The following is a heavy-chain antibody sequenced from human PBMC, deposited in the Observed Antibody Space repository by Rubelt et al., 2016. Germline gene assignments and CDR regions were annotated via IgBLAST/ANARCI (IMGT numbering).Heavy chain of an antibody. D-gene: IGHD2-15*01. CDR2: IYYSGSA. Sequence: QLQLQESGPGLVKPSETLSLTCTVSGGSISSSSYYWGWIRQPPGKGLEWIGSIYYSGSAYYNPSLKGRVTISVDTSKNQFSLKLSSVTAADTAVYDCARRDIVVVVAFDYWGQGTLVTVSS. CDR1: GGSISSSSYY. CDR3: ARRDIVVVVAFDY. V-gene: IGHV4-39*01. J-gene: IGHJ4*02.